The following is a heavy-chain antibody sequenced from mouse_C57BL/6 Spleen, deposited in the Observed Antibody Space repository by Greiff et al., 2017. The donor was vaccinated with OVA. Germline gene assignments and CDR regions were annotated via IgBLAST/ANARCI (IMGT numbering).Heavy chain of an antibody. CDR3: ARDDYGFAY. V-gene: IGHV5-16*01. J-gene: IGHJ3*01. CDR2: INYDGSST. Sequence: DVQLVESEGGLVQPGSSMKLSCTASGFTFSDYYMAWVRQVPEKGLEWVANINYDGSSTYYLDSLKSRFIISRDNAKNILYLQMSSLKSEDTATYYCARDDYGFAYWGQGTLVTVSA. D-gene: IGHD2-13*01. CDR1: GFTFSDYY.